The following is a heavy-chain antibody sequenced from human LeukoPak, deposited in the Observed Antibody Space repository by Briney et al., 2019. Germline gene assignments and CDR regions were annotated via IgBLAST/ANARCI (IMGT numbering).Heavy chain of an antibody. V-gene: IGHV3-23*01. Sequence: GGSLRLSCTGSGFIFDTHTLTWVRQAPGKGLEWVSGISGSGDNTYYADSVKGRFTISRDNSKNTLYVQVNSLGTEDTAAYYCAKGSYYDSSGSFYFDYWGQGTLVTVSS. J-gene: IGHJ4*02. D-gene: IGHD3-22*01. CDR2: ISGSGDNT. CDR1: GFIFDTHT. CDR3: AKGSYYDSSGSFYFDY.